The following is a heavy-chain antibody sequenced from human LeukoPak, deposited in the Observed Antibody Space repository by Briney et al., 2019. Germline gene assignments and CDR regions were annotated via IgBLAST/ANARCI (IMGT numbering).Heavy chain of an antibody. J-gene: IGHJ4*02. D-gene: IGHD6-19*01. CDR1: GGSISSGSYY. Sequence: PSQTLSLTCTVSGGSISSGSYYWSWIRQPAGKGLEWIGRIYTSGSTNYNPSFKSRVTISVDTSKNQFSLKLSSVTAADTAVYYCARGLTWLVDYWGQGTLVTVSS. V-gene: IGHV4-61*02. CDR2: IYTSGST. CDR3: ARGLTWLVDY.